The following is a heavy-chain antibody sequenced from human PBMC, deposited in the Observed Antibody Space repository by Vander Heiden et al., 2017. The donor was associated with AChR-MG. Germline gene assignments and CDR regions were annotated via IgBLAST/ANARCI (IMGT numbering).Heavy chain of an antibody. CDR3: AMVDGYNYGY. Sequence: EVQLLESGGGLVQPGGSLRLSCAASGLTFSTYAMSWVRQAPGKGLEWVSTISGSGSSTYYADSVKGRFTISRDNSKNTLYLQMSSLRAEDTAVYYCAMVDGYNYGYWGQGALVTVSS. D-gene: IGHD5-12*01. CDR2: ISGSGSST. J-gene: IGHJ4*02. CDR1: GLTFSTYA. V-gene: IGHV3-23*01.